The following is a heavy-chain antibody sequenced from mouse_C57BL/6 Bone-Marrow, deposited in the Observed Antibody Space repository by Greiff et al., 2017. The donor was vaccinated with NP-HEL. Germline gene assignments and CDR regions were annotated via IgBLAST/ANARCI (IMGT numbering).Heavy chain of an antibody. CDR2: INPSNGGP. CDR3: AREGPTVVATPPDY. Sequence: QVQLKQPGTELVKPGASVKLSCKASGYTFTSSWMPWVKQRPGQGLEWIGNINPSNGGPNYNEKFKSKATLTVVNSSSTAYMQLSSLTSEDSAVYYCAREGPTVVATPPDYGGQGTTLTVSS. CDR1: GYTFTSSW. J-gene: IGHJ2*01. V-gene: IGHV1-53*01. D-gene: IGHD1-1*01.